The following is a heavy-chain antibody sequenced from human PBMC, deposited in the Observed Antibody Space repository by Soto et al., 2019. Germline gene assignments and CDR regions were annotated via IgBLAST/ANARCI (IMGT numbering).Heavy chain of an antibody. V-gene: IGHV1-69*06. J-gene: IGHJ3*02. CDR1: GCTFSSYA. D-gene: IGHD3-22*01. Sequence: SVKVSCKASGCTFSSYAISWVRQAPGQGLEWMGGIIPIFGTANYAQKFQGRVTITADKSTSTAYMELSSLRSEDTAVYYCARDRGSGYYFDAFDIWGQGTMVTVSS. CDR2: IIPIFGTA. CDR3: ARDRGSGYYFDAFDI.